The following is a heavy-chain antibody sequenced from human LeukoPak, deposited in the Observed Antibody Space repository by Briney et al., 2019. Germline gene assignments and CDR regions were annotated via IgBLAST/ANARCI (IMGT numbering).Heavy chain of an antibody. CDR1: GGSISSGGYS. Sequence: SQTLSLTCAASGGSISSGGYSWSWIRQPPGKGLEWIGYIYHSGSTYYNPSLKSRVTISVDRSKNQFSLKLSSVTAADTAVYYCAGYCSSTSCYGFDYWGQGTLVTVSS. V-gene: IGHV4-30-2*01. CDR3: AGYCSSTSCYGFDY. CDR2: IYHSGST. D-gene: IGHD2-2*01. J-gene: IGHJ4*02.